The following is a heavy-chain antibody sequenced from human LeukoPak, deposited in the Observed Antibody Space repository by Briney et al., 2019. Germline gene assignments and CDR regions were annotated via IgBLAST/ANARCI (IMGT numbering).Heavy chain of an antibody. Sequence: SETLSLTCTVSGGSISSSSYYWGWIRQPPGKGLEWIGTIYYSGSSYYNPSLKSRVTISVDMSKNQFSLKLTSVTAADTAVYYCAREGYYLWGDWFDPWGQGTLVTVSS. V-gene: IGHV4-39*07. J-gene: IGHJ5*02. CDR3: AREGYYLWGDWFDP. CDR2: IYYSGSS. CDR1: GGSISSSSYY. D-gene: IGHD3-22*01.